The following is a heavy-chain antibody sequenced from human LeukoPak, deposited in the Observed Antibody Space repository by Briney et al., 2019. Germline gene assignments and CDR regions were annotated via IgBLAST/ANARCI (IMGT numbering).Heavy chain of an antibody. Sequence: SETLSLTCNVSGASISTGTSYWGWIRQPPGRGLEWIGSIYHSGYTYYNPSLKSRVTISVDTSKNQFSLKLSSLTAADTAVYYCVRVNDYGDRNLYYFGYWGQGALVTVSS. CDR2: IYHSGYT. V-gene: IGHV4-39*01. CDR3: VRVNDYGDRNLYYFGY. J-gene: IGHJ4*02. D-gene: IGHD4-17*01. CDR1: GASISTGTSY.